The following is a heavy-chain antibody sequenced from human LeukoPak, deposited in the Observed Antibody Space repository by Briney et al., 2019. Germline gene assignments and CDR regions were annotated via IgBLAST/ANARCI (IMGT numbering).Heavy chain of an antibody. V-gene: IGHV1-8*01. D-gene: IGHD6-13*01. CDR3: ARGCFSSSWSPSGRRRYYGMDV. J-gene: IGHJ6*02. CDR1: GYTFTSYD. Sequence: ASVKVSCKASGYTFTSYDINWVRQATGQGLEWMGWMNPNSGNTGYAQKFQGRVTTTRNTSISTAYMELSSLRSEDTAVYYCARGCFSSSWSPSGRRRYYGMDVWGQGTTVTVSS. CDR2: MNPNSGNT.